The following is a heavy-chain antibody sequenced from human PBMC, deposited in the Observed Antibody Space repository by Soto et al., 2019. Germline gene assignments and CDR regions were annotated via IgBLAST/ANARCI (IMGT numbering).Heavy chain of an antibody. V-gene: IGHV1-18*04. CDR1: GYTFSSYS. CDR2: ISTYSANT. J-gene: IGHJ4*02. CDR3: ARDHGYYDL. Sequence: QFQMVQSGAEVKHPGASVKISCKTSGYTFSSYSINWVRQAPGQGLEWMAWISTYSANTQYAERVQGRVTVTLDKSARTAFMEMRGLTSADTAVYLCARDHGYYDLWGQGTLVTVSS.